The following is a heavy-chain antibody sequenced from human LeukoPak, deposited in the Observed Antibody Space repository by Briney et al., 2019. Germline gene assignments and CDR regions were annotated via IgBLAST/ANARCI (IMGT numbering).Heavy chain of an antibody. CDR1: GGSVRIGSYY. Sequence: PSETLSLTCTVSGGSVRIGSYYWSWIRQPPGKGLEWIGYIYYSGSTNYSPSLKSRVTISVDTSRNQFSLNLSSVTAADTAVYYCARSGRSSGWSYYWGRGTLVTVSS. V-gene: IGHV4-61*01. J-gene: IGHJ4*02. D-gene: IGHD6-19*01. CDR3: ARSGRSSGWSYY. CDR2: IYYSGST.